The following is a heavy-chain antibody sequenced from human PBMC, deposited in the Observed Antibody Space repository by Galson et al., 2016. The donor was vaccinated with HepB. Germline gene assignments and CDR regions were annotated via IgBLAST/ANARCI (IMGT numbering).Heavy chain of an antibody. J-gene: IGHJ6*02. CDR2: IWYDGSNK. CDR3: ARFGGSLGMDV. CDR1: GFTFSDFG. D-gene: IGHD2-15*01. V-gene: IGHV3-33*01. Sequence: SLRLSCAASGFTFSDFGTHWVRQAPGKGLGWVALIWYDGSNKHYADSVRGRFTISRDNSKNTLYLQMNSLTAEDTAVYYCARFGGSLGMDVWGQGTTVTVSS.